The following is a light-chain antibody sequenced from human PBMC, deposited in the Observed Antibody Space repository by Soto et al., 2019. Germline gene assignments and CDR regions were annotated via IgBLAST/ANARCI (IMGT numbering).Light chain of an antibody. Sequence: QSVLTQPASVSVSPGQSITISCTGTSSDVGSYNLVSWYQQHPGKAPKLMIYEGSKRPSGVSNRFSGSKSGNTASLTISGLQAEDEADYYCCSYAGSSTVVFGGGTKVTVL. CDR2: EGS. CDR3: CSYAGSSTVV. V-gene: IGLV2-23*01. J-gene: IGLJ2*01. CDR1: SSDVGSYNL.